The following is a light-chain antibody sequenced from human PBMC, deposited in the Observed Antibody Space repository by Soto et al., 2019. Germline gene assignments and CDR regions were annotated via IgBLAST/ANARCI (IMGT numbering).Light chain of an antibody. J-gene: IGKJ4*01. Sequence: EIVLTQSPGTLSLSPGESATLSCRASQNVRNTYLGWYQQKPGQSPRLLIHGASSRATGIPDRFSGSGSGTDFILTIRRLEPEEFAVYYCQQYGTAPLTFGGGTRVEIK. CDR1: QNVRNTY. CDR2: GAS. CDR3: QQYGTAPLT. V-gene: IGKV3-20*01.